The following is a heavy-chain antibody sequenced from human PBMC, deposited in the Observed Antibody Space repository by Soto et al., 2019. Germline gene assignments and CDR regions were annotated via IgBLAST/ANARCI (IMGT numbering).Heavy chain of an antibody. J-gene: IGHJ6*03. CDR1: GFTVSSNY. V-gene: IGHV3-53*04. CDR2: IYSGGST. D-gene: IGHD2-2*01. Sequence: GGSLRLSCAASGFTVSSNYMSWVRQAPGKGLEWVSVIYSGGSTYYADSVKGRFTISRHNSKNTLYLQMNSLRAEDTAVYYCARNPCSSTSCYEGYYYYYMDVWGKGTTVT. CDR3: ARNPCSSTSCYEGYYYYYMDV.